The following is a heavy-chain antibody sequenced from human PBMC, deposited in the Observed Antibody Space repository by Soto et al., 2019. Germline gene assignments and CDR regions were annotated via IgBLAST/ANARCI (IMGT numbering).Heavy chain of an antibody. V-gene: IGHV4-30-4*01. CDR2: IYYSGNT. CDR3: VRYCSTTKCPFDY. D-gene: IGHD2-2*01. J-gene: IGHJ4*02. Sequence: SETLSLTCTVSGGSISSGGSYWGLIRQPPGKGLEWIGYIYYSGNTYFNPSLKSRVTLSVDTSKNQFSLNLSSVTAADTAVYYCVRYCSTTKCPFDYWGQGTLVTVSS. CDR1: GGSISSGGSY.